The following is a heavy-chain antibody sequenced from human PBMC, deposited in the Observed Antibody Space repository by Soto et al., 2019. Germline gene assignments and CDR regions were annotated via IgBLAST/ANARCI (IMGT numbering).Heavy chain of an antibody. CDR3: ARDRGYRDY. CDR2: IYYSGST. J-gene: IGHJ4*02. CDR1: GGSISSSSYY. V-gene: IGHV4-39*07. D-gene: IGHD5-12*01. Sequence: SETLSLTCTVSGGSISSSSYYWGWIRQPPGKGLEWIGNIYYSGSTNYNPSLKSRVTMSVDTSRNQFSLRLSSVTAADTAVYYCARDRGYRDYWGQGTLVTVSS.